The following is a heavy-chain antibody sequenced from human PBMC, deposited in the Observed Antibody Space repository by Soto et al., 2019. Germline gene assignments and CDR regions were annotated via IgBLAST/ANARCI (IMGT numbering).Heavy chain of an antibody. CDR3: ARDWVAEAGTWYYVMDV. D-gene: IGHD6-13*01. CDR2: INPNSGGT. CDR1: GYTFTGYY. J-gene: IGHJ6*02. Sequence: ASVKVSCKASGYTFTGYYMHWVRQAPGQGLEWMGWINPNSGGTNYAQKFQGRVTMTRDTSISTAYMELSRLRSDDTAVYYCARDWVAEAGTWYYVMDVCGQWTTVTVCS. V-gene: IGHV1-2*02.